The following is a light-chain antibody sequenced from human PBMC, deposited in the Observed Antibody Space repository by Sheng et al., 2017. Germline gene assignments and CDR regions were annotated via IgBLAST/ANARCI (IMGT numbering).Light chain of an antibody. Sequence: QLVLTQSPSASASLGASVKLTCTLSRGHSNYDIAWHQQQPEKGPRYLMKLNSDGSHTKGDGIPDRFSGSSSGAERYLTISSLQSEDEADYYCQTWGTGIRVFGGGTKLTVL. V-gene: IGLV4-69*01. CDR3: QTWGTGIRV. CDR2: LNSDGSH. J-gene: IGLJ3*02. CDR1: RGHSNYD.